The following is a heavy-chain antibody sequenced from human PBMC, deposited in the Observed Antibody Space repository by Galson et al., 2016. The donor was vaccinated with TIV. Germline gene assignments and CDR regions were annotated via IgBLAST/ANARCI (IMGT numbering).Heavy chain of an antibody. CDR2: VYYSGST. CDR1: GGSINTYY. CDR3: ASDKSGFETVERFYYYMDV. J-gene: IGHJ6*03. V-gene: IGHV4-59*01. D-gene: IGHD1-26*01. Sequence: SETLSLTCNVSGGSINTYYWTWIRQPPGKGLEWIGHVYYSGSTHYNPSLQSRVTISIDRSKTQFSLKLNSVTAADTAVYFCASDKSGFETVERFYYYMDVWGKGTTVTVSS.